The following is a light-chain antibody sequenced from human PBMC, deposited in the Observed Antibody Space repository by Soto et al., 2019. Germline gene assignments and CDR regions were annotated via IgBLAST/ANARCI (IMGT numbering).Light chain of an antibody. V-gene: IGLV2-23*01. CDR3: CSYAGSSTWG. J-gene: IGLJ3*02. CDR2: EGS. CDR1: SSDVGSYNF. Sequence: QSALTQPASVSGSPGQSITISCTGSSSDVGSYNFVSWHQQHPGKAPKLMIYEGSKRPSGVSNRFSGSKSGNTASLTISGLQSEAEADYYCCSYAGSSTWGFGGGTKLTVL.